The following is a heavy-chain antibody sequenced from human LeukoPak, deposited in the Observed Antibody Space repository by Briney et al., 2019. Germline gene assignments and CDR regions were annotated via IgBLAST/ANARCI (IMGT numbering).Heavy chain of an antibody. CDR2: IYSGGST. CDR3: ARDLASGSYWGFDY. Sequence: PGGSLRLSCAASGFTVSSNYMSWVRQAPGKGLEWVSVIYSGGSTYYADSVKGRFTISRDNAKNSLYLQMNSLRAEDTAVYYCARDLASGSYWGFDYWGQGTLVTVSS. D-gene: IGHD1-26*01. J-gene: IGHJ4*02. CDR1: GFTVSSNY. V-gene: IGHV3-66*01.